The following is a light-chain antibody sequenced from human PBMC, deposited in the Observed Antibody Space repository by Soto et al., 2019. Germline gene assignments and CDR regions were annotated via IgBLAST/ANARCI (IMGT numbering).Light chain of an antibody. V-gene: IGLV2-18*02. CDR3: SSYTSSSNYV. CDR1: SSDVGSYNR. J-gene: IGLJ1*01. CDR2: EVS. Sequence: QSALTQPPSVSGSPGQSVTISCTGTSSDVGSYNRVSWYQQPPGTAPKLMIYEVSNRPSGVPDRFSESKSGNTASLTISGLQAEDEPDYYCSSYTSSSNYVFGTGTKLTVL.